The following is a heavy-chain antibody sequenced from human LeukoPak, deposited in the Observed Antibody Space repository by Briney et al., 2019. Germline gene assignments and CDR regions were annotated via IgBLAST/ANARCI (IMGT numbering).Heavy chain of an antibody. J-gene: IGHJ4*02. Sequence: GESLKISCKGSGYSFTSYWIGWVRQMPGKGLEWMGIIYPGDSDTRYSPSFQGQVTISADKSISTAYLQWSSLKAADTAVYYCARTFEYSSSSYYYFDYWGQGTLVTVSS. CDR3: ARTFEYSSSSYYYFDY. V-gene: IGHV5-51*01. D-gene: IGHD6-6*01. CDR2: IYPGDSDT. CDR1: GYSFTSYW.